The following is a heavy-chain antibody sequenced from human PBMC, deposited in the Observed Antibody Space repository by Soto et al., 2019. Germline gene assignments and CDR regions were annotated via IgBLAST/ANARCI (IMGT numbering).Heavy chain of an antibody. D-gene: IGHD2-8*01. CDR1: CGSISRGGYY. J-gene: IGHJ5*02. CDR3: ARDQGQRFCTNGVCYNFGWFDP. Sequence: SETPSPTRPVSCGSISRGGYYWSWVRPHPGKGLEGIGYIYYSGSTYYNPSLKSRVTISVDTSKNQFSLKLSSVTAADTAVYYCARDQGQRFCTNGVCYNFGWFDPWGQGTLVTVSS. CDR2: IYYSGST. V-gene: IGHV4-31*03.